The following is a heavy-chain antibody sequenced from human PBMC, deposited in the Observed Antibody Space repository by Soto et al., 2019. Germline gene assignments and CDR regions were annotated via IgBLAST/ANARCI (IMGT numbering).Heavy chain of an antibody. CDR3: ASRIVARPY. Sequence: QEQLQESGPGLVKPSGTLSLTCAVSGGSISSNNGWTWVRQPPGKGLEWIGEIHHSGSTNYSPSLKSRVTISVDKSKNQFSLNLSSVTAADTAVYYCASRIVARPYWGPGTLVTVSS. CDR2: IHHSGST. J-gene: IGHJ4*02. V-gene: IGHV4-4*02. CDR1: GGSISSNNG. D-gene: IGHD6-6*01.